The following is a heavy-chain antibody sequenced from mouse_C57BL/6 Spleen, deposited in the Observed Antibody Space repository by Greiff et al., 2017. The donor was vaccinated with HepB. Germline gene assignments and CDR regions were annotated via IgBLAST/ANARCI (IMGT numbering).Heavy chain of an antibody. Sequence: VQLQQSGAELVRPGASVTLSCKASGYTFTDYEMHWVKQTPVHGLEWIGAIDPETGGTAYNQKFKGKAILTADKSSSTAFMELRSLTSEDSAVYYCTRSRSLWYYFDYWGQGTTLTVSS. D-gene: IGHD1-1*02. CDR1: GYTFTDYE. CDR3: TRSRSLWYYFDY. V-gene: IGHV1-15*01. J-gene: IGHJ2*01. CDR2: IDPETGGT.